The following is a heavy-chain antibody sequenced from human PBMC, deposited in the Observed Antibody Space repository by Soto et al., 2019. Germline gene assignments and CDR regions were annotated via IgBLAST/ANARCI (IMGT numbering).Heavy chain of an antibody. CDR1: GFTFSSYS. V-gene: IGHV3-48*02. CDR2: ISSSSTI. D-gene: IGHD4-17*01. Sequence: GGSLRLSCAASGFTFSSYSMNWVRQAPGKGLEWVSYISSSSTIYYADSVKGRFTISRDNAKNSLYLQMNSLRDEDTAVYYCARDDTVTDYWGQGTLVTFSS. CDR3: ARDDTVTDY. J-gene: IGHJ4*02.